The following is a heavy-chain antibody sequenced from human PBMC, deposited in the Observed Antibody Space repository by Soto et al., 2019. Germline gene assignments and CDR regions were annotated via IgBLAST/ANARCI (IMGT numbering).Heavy chain of an antibody. CDR1: GFTFSSYA. CDR2: ISGSGGST. J-gene: IGHJ3*02. Sequence: PGGALRLSCAASGFTFSSYAMSWVRQAPGKGLEWVSAISGSGGSTYYADSVKGRFTISRDNSKNTLYLQMNSLRAEDTAVYYCAKGVITMIVVVDAFEIWGQGTMVTVSS. D-gene: IGHD3-22*01. CDR3: AKGVITMIVVVDAFEI. V-gene: IGHV3-23*01.